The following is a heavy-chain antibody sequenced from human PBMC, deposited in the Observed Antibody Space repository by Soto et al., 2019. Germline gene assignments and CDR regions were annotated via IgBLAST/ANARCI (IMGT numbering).Heavy chain of an antibody. Sequence: QRLSCAASGFTFSSYSMNWVRQAPGKGLEWVSSISSSSSYIYYADSVKGRFTISRDNAKNSLYLQMNSLRAEDTAVYYCAREGAYYYYGMDVWGQGTTVTVSS. CDR1: GFTFSSYS. J-gene: IGHJ6*02. CDR3: AREGAYYYYGMDV. CDR2: ISSSSSYI. V-gene: IGHV3-21*01.